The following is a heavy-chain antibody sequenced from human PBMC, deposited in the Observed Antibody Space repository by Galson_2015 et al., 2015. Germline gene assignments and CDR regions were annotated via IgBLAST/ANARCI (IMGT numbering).Heavy chain of an antibody. CDR1: GFTFSSYA. V-gene: IGHV3-30-3*01. J-gene: IGHJ4*02. CDR2: ISYDGSNK. Sequence: SLRLSCAASGFTFSSYAMHWVRQAPGKGLEWVAVISYDGSNKYYADSVKGRFTISRDNSKNTLYLQMNSLRAEDTAVYYCARASHAVAENDYWGQGTLVTVSS. CDR3: ARASHAVAENDY. D-gene: IGHD6-19*01.